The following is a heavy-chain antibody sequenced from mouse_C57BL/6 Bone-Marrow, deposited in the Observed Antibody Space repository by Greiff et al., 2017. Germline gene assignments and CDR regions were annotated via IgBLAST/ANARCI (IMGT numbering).Heavy chain of an antibody. CDR1: GFTFSDFY. CDR2: SRNKANDYTT. CDR3: SRDASSWYYGMDY. D-gene: IGHD6-1*01. V-gene: IGHV7-1*01. Sequence: EVMLVESGGGLVQSGRSLRLSCATSGFTFSDFYMEWVRQAPGKGLGGIAASRNKANDYTTEYSASVKGRFIVSRDTSQSILYLQMNALRAEDTAIYYCSRDASSWYYGMDYWGQGTSVTVSS. J-gene: IGHJ4*01.